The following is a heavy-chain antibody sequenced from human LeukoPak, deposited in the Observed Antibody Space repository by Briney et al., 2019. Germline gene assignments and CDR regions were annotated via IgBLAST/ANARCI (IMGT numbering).Heavy chain of an antibody. D-gene: IGHD5-18*01. J-gene: IGHJ4*02. CDR2: SIHSGST. CDR3: ARGQTQLWFNY. Sequence: GSLRLSCAASGFTFSSQAMTWVRQPPGKGLEWIGESIHSGSTNYNPSLESRVTISLDKPRNQFSLKLSSVTAADTAVYYCARGQTQLWFNYWGQGTLVTVSS. V-gene: IGHV4-34*01. CDR1: GFTFSSQA.